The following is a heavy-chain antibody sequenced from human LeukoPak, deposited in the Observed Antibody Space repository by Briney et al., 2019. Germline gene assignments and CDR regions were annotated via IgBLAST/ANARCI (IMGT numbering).Heavy chain of an antibody. V-gene: IGHV3-20*01. CDR1: GFTFSSYA. J-gene: IGHJ6*03. D-gene: IGHD3-10*01. CDR2: INWNGGST. CDR3: ARDGSGSYVDYMDV. Sequence: GGSLRLSCAASGFTFSSYAMSWVRQAPGKGLEWVSGINWNGGSTGYADSVKGRFTISRDNAKNSLYLQMNSLRAEDTALYHCARDGSGSYVDYMDVWGKGTTVTVSS.